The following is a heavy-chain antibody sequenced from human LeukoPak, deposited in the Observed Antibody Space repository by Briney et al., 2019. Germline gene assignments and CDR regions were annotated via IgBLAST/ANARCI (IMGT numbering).Heavy chain of an antibody. Sequence: PGGSLRLSCAASGFTFSSYAMHWVRQAPGKGLEWVAVISYDGSNKYYADSVKGRFTISRDNSKNTLYLQMNSLRAEDTAVYYCARNYGSGSYTDLYYYYGMDVWGQGTTVTVSS. CDR1: GFTFSSYA. CDR3: ARNYGSGSYTDLYYYYGMDV. V-gene: IGHV3-30-3*01. CDR2: ISYDGSNK. D-gene: IGHD3-10*01. J-gene: IGHJ6*02.